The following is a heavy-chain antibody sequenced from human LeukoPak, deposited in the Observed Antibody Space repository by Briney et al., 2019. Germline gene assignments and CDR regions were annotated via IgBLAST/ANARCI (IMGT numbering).Heavy chain of an antibody. Sequence: PGGSLRLSCAASGFTFSSYSMNWVRQAPGKGLEWVSYISSSSSTIYYADSVKGRFTISRDNAKNSLYLQMNSLRAEDTAVYYCASRSGIAVAGTGLWYYYYGMDVWGQGTTVTVSS. J-gene: IGHJ6*02. V-gene: IGHV3-48*04. CDR2: ISSSSSTI. CDR3: ASRSGIAVAGTGLWYYYYGMDV. CDR1: GFTFSSYS. D-gene: IGHD6-19*01.